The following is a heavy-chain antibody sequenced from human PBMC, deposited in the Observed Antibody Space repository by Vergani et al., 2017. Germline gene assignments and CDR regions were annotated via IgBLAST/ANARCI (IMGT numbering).Heavy chain of an antibody. J-gene: IGHJ3*01. D-gene: IGHD5-12*01. CDR3: TKGKGHYHDSAGHGYDPYTGFDL. CDR1: GITFWKFG. CDR2: ISWNSGAV. Sequence: EVDLVESGGGLAQPGGSLRLSCEASGITFWKFGMHWVRQGPGKGLEWVSGISWNSGAVDYADSVRGRFTISRDNAKNSLFLEMNSLRFEDTAVYFCTKGKGHYHDSAGHGYDPYTGFDLWGQGTLVTVSS. V-gene: IGHV3-9*01.